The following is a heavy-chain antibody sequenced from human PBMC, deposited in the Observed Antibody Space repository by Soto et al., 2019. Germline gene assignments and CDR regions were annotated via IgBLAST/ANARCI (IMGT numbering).Heavy chain of an antibody. J-gene: IGHJ5*02. CDR3: ASNSQDCSGGSCYAS. CDR1: GGTFGRFS. V-gene: IGHV1-69*01. Sequence: QVQMVQSGAEVKKPGSSVKVSCKTSGGTFGRFSISWVRQAPGQGLEWMGGTIPILSVTTYAQKFQGRVTITVDETTKTPYMELSSLRSDDTAIYYCASNSQDCSGGSCYASWGQGTLVTVSS. CDR2: TIPILSVT. D-gene: IGHD2-15*01.